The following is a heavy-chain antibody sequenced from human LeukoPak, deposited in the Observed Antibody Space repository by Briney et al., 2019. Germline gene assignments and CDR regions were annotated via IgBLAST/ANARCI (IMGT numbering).Heavy chain of an antibody. CDR1: GFTFSSYE. CDR2: ISSSGSTI. Sequence: GGSLRLSCAASGFTFSSYEMNWVRQAPGKGLEWVSYISSSGSTIYYADSVKGRFTISRDNAKNSPYLQMNSLRAEDTAVYYCARDSYSSSWDYWGQGTLVTVSS. V-gene: IGHV3-48*03. D-gene: IGHD6-6*01. J-gene: IGHJ4*02. CDR3: ARDSYSSSWDY.